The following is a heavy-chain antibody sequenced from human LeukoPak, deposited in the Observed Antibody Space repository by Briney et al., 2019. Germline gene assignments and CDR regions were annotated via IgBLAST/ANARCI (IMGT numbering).Heavy chain of an antibody. D-gene: IGHD3-22*01. J-gene: IGHJ4*02. CDR3: ARSPPGWYYDNSGQYYFDT. Sequence: SEALSLTCTVSGGSISGYYWSWIRQSPGKRLEWIAYISFTGNTNYNPSLKSRVTISLDTSKTHFSLTLSSLTAADTAVYYCARSPPGWYYDNSGQYYFDTWGQGALVTVSS. CDR1: GGSISGYY. CDR2: ISFTGNT. V-gene: IGHV4-59*08.